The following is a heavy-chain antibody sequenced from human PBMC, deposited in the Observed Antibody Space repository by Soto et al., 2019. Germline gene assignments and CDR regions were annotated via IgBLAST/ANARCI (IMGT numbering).Heavy chain of an antibody. Sequence: QMQLVESGGGVVQPGRSLRLSCGASGFPFSVYGIHWVRQAPGKGLEWVAVIWSDGSNKYYGDSVKGRFTISRDNSKNTWYLQLNSLRAEDTAMFYCVRASGPFDLWGRGTLVTVSS. CDR1: GFPFSVYG. CDR2: IWSDGSNK. V-gene: IGHV3-33*01. CDR3: VRASGPFDL. J-gene: IGHJ2*01.